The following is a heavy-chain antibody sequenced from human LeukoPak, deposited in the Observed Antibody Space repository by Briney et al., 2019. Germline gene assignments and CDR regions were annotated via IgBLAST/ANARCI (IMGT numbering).Heavy chain of an antibody. CDR1: GFTFSSHG. J-gene: IGHJ4*02. CDR3: AKDDAWLRFGE. V-gene: IGHV3-23*01. CDR2: ISPSGDIT. D-gene: IGHD3-10*01. Sequence: GGSLRLSCAASGFTFSSHGMNWVRQAPGKGLEWVSGISPSGDITYYVDSVKGRFTISRDNSKNTLYLEVISLTAEDTAVYYCAKDDAWLRFGEWSQGTLVTVSS.